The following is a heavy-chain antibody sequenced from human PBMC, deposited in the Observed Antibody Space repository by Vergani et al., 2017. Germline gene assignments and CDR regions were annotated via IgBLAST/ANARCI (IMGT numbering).Heavy chain of an antibody. CDR3: SRDSGRDGYIWGFDY. CDR1: GFTFDDYA. V-gene: IGHV4-30-4*08. CDR2: IYYSGST. Sequence: VQLVESGGVVVQPGGSLRLSCAASGFTFDDYAMHWVRQAPGKGLEWIGYIYYSGSTYYNPSLKSRVTISVDTSKNQFSLKLSSVTAADTAVYYCSRDSGRDGYIWGFDYWGQGTLVTVSS. D-gene: IGHD5-24*01. J-gene: IGHJ4*02.